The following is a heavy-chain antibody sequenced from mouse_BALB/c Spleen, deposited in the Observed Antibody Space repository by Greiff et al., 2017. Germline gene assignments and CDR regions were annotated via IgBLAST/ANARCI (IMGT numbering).Heavy chain of an antibody. V-gene: IGHV5-6-3*01. CDR2: INSNGGST. J-gene: IGHJ3*01. CDR3: ARADYGSRFAY. Sequence: EVLRVESGGGLVQPGGSLKLSCAASGFTFSSYGMSWVRQTPDKRLELVATINSNGGSTYYPDSVKGRFTISRDNAKNTLYLQMSSLKSEDTAMYYCARADYGSRFAYWGQGTLVTVSA. CDR1: GFTFSSYG. D-gene: IGHD1-1*01.